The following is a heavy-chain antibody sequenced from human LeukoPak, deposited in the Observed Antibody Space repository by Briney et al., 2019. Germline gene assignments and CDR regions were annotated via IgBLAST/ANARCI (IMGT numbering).Heavy chain of an antibody. CDR3: ARGKDGSGSYFDY. J-gene: IGHJ4*02. V-gene: IGHV3-74*01. CDR2: INSDGRIT. Sequence: GGSLRLSCAASGFTFSDYWLHWVRQAPGKGLVGVSRINSDGRITSYADSVKGRFTISRDNAKNTLYLQMNSLRAEDTAVYYCARGKDGSGSYFDYWGQGTLVTVSS. D-gene: IGHD3-10*01. CDR1: GFTFSDYW.